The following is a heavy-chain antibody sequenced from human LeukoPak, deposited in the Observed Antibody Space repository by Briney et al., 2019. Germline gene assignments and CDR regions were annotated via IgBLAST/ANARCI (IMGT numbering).Heavy chain of an antibody. D-gene: IGHD6-13*01. V-gene: IGHV3-53*01. CDR2: ISSGGST. J-gene: IGHJ4*02. Sequence: PGGSLRLSCAASGFTVNSIYISWVRQAPGKGLEWVSVISSGGSTLYADSVKGRFTISRDNSKNTVYLQMNSLRAEDTAVYYCARDPEYSSSWTSFEYWGLGTLVTVSS. CDR3: ARDPEYSSSWTSFEY. CDR1: GFTVNSIY.